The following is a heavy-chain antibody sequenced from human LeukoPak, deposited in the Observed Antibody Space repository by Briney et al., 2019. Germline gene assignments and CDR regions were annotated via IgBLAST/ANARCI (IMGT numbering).Heavy chain of an antibody. V-gene: IGHV4-31*03. D-gene: IGHD3-3*01. J-gene: IGHJ4*02. CDR2: IYYSGST. CDR3: ARGNTYYDFWSGYYTPSDYFDY. CDR1: GGSISSGGYY. Sequence: PSETLSLTCTVSGGSISSGGYYWSWIRQHPGKGLEWIGYIYYSGSTYYNPSLKSRVTISVDTSKNQFSLKVSSVTAADTAVYYCARGNTYYDFWSGYYTPSDYFDYWGQGTLVTVSS.